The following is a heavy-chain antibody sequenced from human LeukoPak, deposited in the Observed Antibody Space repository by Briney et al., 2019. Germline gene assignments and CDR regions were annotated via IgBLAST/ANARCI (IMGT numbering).Heavy chain of an antibody. J-gene: IGHJ4*02. V-gene: IGHV4-4*07. CDR3: ARMSNYYDTSGYYQSLDY. CDR2: IYASGST. Sequence: PSETLSLTCTVSGGSISNYYWSWIRQPAGKGLEWIGRIYASGSTNYNPSLQSRVTISVDRSKSQFSLKLSSVTAADTAVYYCARMSNYYDTSGYYQSLDYWGQGTLVTVSS. CDR1: GGSISNYY. D-gene: IGHD3-22*01.